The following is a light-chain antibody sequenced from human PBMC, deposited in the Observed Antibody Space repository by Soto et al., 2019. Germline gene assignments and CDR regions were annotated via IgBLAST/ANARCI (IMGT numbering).Light chain of an antibody. CDR3: QQRSNWPPKTLT. V-gene: IGKV3-11*01. Sequence: EIVLTQSPATLSLSPGERATLSCRASQSVSSYLAWYQQKPGQAPRLLIYDASNRATGIPDRFSGSGSGTDFPLTISSLEPEDFAVYYCQQRSNWPPKTLTFGQGTNVEIK. CDR1: QSVSSY. CDR2: DAS. J-gene: IGKJ1*01.